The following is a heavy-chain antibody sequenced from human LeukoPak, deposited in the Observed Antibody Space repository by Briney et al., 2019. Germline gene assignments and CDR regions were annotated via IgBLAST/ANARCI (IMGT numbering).Heavy chain of an antibody. V-gene: IGHV3-30*18. CDR3: AKDMDYYDSSGSRADY. Sequence: PGGSLRLSCAASGFTFSSYGMHWVRQAPGKGLEWVAVISYDGSNKYYADSVKGRFTISRDNSKNTLYLQMNSLRAEDTAVYYCAKDMDYYDSSGSRADYWGQGTLVTVSS. CDR2: ISYDGSNK. D-gene: IGHD3-22*01. CDR1: GFTFSSYG. J-gene: IGHJ4*02.